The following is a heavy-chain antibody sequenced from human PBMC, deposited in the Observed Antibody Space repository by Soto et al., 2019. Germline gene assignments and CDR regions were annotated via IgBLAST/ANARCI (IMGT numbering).Heavy chain of an antibody. D-gene: IGHD3-3*01. Sequence: ASVKVSCKASGYTFTSYGISWVRQAPGQGLEWMGWISAYNGNTNYAQKLQGRVTMTTDTSTSTAYMELRSLRSDDTAVYYCAGDRKDFWSGYYVGDFDYWGQGTLVTVSS. CDR3: AGDRKDFWSGYYVGDFDY. CDR1: GYTFTSYG. V-gene: IGHV1-18*01. CDR2: ISAYNGNT. J-gene: IGHJ4*02.